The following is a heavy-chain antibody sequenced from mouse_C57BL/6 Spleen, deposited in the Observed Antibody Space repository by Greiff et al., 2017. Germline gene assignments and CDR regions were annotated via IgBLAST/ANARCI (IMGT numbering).Heavy chain of an antibody. CDR2: IYPRSGNT. Sequence: QVQLQQSGAELARPGASVKLSCTASGYTFPSSGISWVTQRTGQGLEWIGEIYPRSGNTYYNEKFTGKAPLPADKSSSTAYMAIRSLTSEDSAVYFCARSTMVTSGGYWGQGTTLTVAS. CDR1: GYTFPSSG. CDR3: ARSTMVTSGGY. V-gene: IGHV1-81*01. D-gene: IGHD2-2*01. J-gene: IGHJ2*01.